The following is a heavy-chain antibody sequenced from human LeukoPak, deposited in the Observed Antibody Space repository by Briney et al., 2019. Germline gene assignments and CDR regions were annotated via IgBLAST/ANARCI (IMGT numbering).Heavy chain of an antibody. CDR3: ANLRPGLVWFGEPIDY. D-gene: IGHD3-10*01. CDR1: GFTFSNYA. V-gene: IGHV3-23*01. CDR2: ISGSGGST. J-gene: IGHJ4*02. Sequence: GGSLRLSCAASGFTFSNYAMSWVRQAPGKGLEWVSSISGSGGSTYYADSVRGRFTISRVNSKNTLYLQMNSLRAEDTAVYYCANLRPGLVWFGEPIDYWGQGTLVTVSS.